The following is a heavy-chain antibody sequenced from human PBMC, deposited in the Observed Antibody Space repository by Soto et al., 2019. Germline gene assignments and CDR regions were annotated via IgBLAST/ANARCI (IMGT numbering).Heavy chain of an antibody. CDR2: IYYSGST. Sequence: SETLSLTCTVSGGTISSWYWSWIRQPPGKGLEWIGYIYYSGSTNCNPSLKSRVTISVDTSKNQFSLKLSSVTAADTAVYYCARRYGSAIDYWGQGILVTVSS. D-gene: IGHD1-26*01. V-gene: IGHV4-59*08. J-gene: IGHJ4*02. CDR1: GGTISSWY. CDR3: ARRYGSAIDY.